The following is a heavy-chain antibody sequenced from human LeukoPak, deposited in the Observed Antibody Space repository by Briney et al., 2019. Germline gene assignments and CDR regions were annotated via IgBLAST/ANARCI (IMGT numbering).Heavy chain of an antibody. CDR1: AGSISSHY. Sequence: SETLSLTCSVSAGSISSHYWSWIRQPQGKGLEWIGYIYYSGTTNYNPSLKSRVTISVDTSKNQFSLKLSSVTAADTAVYYCARGKRITIFGVVSHQPKQNFDYWGQGTLVTVSS. V-gene: IGHV4-59*11. CDR2: IYYSGTT. J-gene: IGHJ4*02. CDR3: ARGKRITIFGVVSHQPKQNFDY. D-gene: IGHD3-3*01.